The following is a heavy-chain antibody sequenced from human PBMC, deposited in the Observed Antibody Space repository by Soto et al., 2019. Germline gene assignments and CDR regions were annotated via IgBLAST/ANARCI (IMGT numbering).Heavy chain of an antibody. D-gene: IGHD6-13*01. CDR3: ARCSGWYGQCYFDC. CDR1: GFIVSASY. Sequence: DVQLVETGGGLIQPGGSLRLSCAATGFIVSASYMSWVRQAPGKGLEWVSVIYSDGRTYYADSVKGRFTISRDNSKNTLYLQMNSLRDDDTAVYYCARCSGWYGQCYFDCCGQGTLVTVSP. J-gene: IGHJ4*02. CDR2: IYSDGRT. V-gene: IGHV3-53*02.